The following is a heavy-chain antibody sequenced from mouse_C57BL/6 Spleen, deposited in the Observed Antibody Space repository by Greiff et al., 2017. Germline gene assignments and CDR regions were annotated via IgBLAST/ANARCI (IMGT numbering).Heavy chain of an antibody. V-gene: IGHV1-59*01. Sequence: VQLQQSGAELVRPGTSVKLSCKASGYTFTSYWMHWVKQRPGQGLAWIGVIDPSDSYTNYNQKFKGKATLTVDTSSSTAYMQLSSLTSEDSAVYYCARRGDYVWYFDVWGTGTTVTVSS. CDR2: IDPSDSYT. D-gene: IGHD1-1*02. CDR1: GYTFTSYW. J-gene: IGHJ1*03. CDR3: ARRGDYVWYFDV.